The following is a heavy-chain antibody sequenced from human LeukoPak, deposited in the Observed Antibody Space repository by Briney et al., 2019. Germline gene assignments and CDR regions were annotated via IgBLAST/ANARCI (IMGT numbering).Heavy chain of an antibody. J-gene: IGHJ4*02. CDR1: GYTFTSYD. D-gene: IGHD2-15*01. V-gene: IGHV1-8*01. CDR3: ASARGVVVGARYFDY. CDR2: MSPNSGNT. Sequence: ASVKVSCKASGYTFTSYDISWVRQATGQGLEWMGWMSPNSGNTGYAQKFQGRVTMTRNTSISTAYMELSSLRSEDTAVYYCASARGVVVGARYFDYWGQGTLVTVSS.